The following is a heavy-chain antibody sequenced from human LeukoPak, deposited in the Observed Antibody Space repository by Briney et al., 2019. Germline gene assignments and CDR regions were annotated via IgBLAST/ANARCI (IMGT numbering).Heavy chain of an antibody. CDR3: ARWSSTSCYDY. CDR2: ISVDDQGST. D-gene: IGHD2-2*01. J-gene: IGHJ4*02. V-gene: IGHV3-23*01. CDR1: EFSFSTYA. Sequence: GGSLRLSCTTSEFSFSTYAMAWVRQAPGKGLEWVSTISVDDQGSTYYTDSVNGRFTISRDNSKNTLYLQMGSLRAEDMAVYYCARWSSTSCYDYWGQGTLVTVSS.